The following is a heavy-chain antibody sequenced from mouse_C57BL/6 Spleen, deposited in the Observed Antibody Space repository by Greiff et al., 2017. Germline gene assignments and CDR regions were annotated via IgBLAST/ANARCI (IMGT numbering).Heavy chain of an antibody. V-gene: IGHV5-9*01. CDR3: ARRDDGYLYAMDY. Sequence: EVQVVESGGGLVKPGGSLKLSCAASGFTFSSYTMSWVRQTPEKRLEWVATISGGGGNTYYPDSVKGRFPISRDNAKNTLYLQMSSLRSEDTALYYCARRDDGYLYAMDYWGQGTSVTVSS. CDR1: GFTFSSYT. J-gene: IGHJ4*01. CDR2: ISGGGGNT. D-gene: IGHD2-3*01.